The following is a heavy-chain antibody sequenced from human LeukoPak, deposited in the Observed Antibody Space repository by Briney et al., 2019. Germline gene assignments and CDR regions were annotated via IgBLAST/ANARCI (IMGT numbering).Heavy chain of an antibody. J-gene: IGHJ6*02. Sequence: PGGSLLLSFSAPRFTVRNNYMGSVPQAPGKVLGWVSVIYSGGSTYYADSVKGRFTISRDNSKNTLYLQMNSLRAEDTAVYYCARDMSGSYPTYYYYYGMDVWGQGTTVTVSS. V-gene: IGHV3-66*02. D-gene: IGHD1-26*01. CDR1: RFTVRNNY. CDR3: ARDMSGSYPTYYYYYGMDV. CDR2: IYSGGST.